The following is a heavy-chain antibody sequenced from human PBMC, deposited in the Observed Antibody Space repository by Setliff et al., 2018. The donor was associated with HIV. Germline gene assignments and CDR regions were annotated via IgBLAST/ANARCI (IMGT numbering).Heavy chain of an antibody. CDR2: IIPILGIA. D-gene: IGHD2-2*01. V-gene: IGHV1-69*10. Sequence: ASVKVSCKASGGTFSSYAISWVRQAPGQGLEWMGGIIPILGIANYAQKFQGRVTITTHESTSTAYMELSSLRSEDTAVYYCARDFGGYCSSMSCPGLFDPWGQGTLVTVSS. CDR1: GGTFSSYA. J-gene: IGHJ5*02. CDR3: ARDFGGYCSSMSCPGLFDP.